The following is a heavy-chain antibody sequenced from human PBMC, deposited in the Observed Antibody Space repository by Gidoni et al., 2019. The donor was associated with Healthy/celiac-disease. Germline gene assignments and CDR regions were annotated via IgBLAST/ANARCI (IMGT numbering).Heavy chain of an antibody. V-gene: IGHV4-34*01. J-gene: IGHJ4*02. CDR1: GGSFSGYY. D-gene: IGHD3-10*01. Sequence: QVQLQQWGAGLLKPSETLSLTCAVYGGSFSGYYWSWIRQPPGKGLGWIGEINHSGSTNYNPSLKSRVTISVDTSKNQFSLKLSSVTAADTAVYYCARGTHRRWFGAFTRQGTHFDYWGQGTLVTVSS. CDR2: INHSGST. CDR3: ARGTHRRWFGAFTRQGTHFDY.